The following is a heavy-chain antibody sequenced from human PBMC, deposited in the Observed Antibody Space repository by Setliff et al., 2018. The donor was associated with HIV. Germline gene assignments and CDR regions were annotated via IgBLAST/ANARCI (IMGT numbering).Heavy chain of an antibody. Sequence: SETLSLTCTVYGASISNSNSYWGWIRQPPGKRLEWLGSIYYSGSTSYNPSLSSRLTVSVDTSKNQVSLRLSSVTAADTAVYYCARGRLSGYSSGWYRGVDYWGQGTLVTVSS. CDR2: IYYSGST. CDR1: GASISNSNSY. CDR3: ARGRLSGYSSGWYRGVDY. D-gene: IGHD6-19*01. V-gene: IGHV4-39*07. J-gene: IGHJ4*02.